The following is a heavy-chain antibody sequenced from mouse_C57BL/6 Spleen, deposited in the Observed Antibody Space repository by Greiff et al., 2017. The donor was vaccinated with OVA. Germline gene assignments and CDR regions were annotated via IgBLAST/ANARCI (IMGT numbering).Heavy chain of an antibody. CDR2: IWRGGST. D-gene: IGHD1-1*01. CDR3: AAIYYYGSSHDYYAMDY. Sequence: VMLVESGPGLVQPSQSLSITCTVSGFSLTSYGVHWVRQSPGKGLEWLGVIWRGGSTDYNAAFMSRLSITKDNSKSQVFFKMNSLQADDTAIYYCAAIYYYGSSHDYYAMDYWGQGTSVTVSS. V-gene: IGHV2-5*01. CDR1: GFSLTSYG. J-gene: IGHJ4*01.